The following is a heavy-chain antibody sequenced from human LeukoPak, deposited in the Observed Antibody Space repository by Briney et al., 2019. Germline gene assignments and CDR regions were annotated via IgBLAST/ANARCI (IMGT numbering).Heavy chain of an antibody. Sequence: GGSLRLSCAASEFTFSSFAMNWVRLAPGKGLEWVSGISASGTNTYFADSVKGRFTISRDNSENTLYLQMNSLRAEDTAVYYCAKASNYYGSGNYYNLIDYWGQGTLVTVSS. D-gene: IGHD3-10*01. CDR1: EFTFSSFA. CDR3: AKASNYYGSGNYYNLIDY. J-gene: IGHJ4*02. V-gene: IGHV3-23*01. CDR2: ISASGTNT.